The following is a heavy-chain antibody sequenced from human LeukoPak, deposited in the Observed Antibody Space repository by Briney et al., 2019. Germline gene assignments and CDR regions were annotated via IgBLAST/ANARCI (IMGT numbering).Heavy chain of an antibody. Sequence: PSETLSLTCTVSGDSFRTFYWSWLRQPPGKGLEWIGFVFHTGSTNYTPSLKSRITMSVGSSKNQFSLKVTSVTAADTAVYYCARGAASVVRGDVHFDSWGQGTLVTVSS. D-gene: IGHD3-10*01. CDR1: GDSFRTFY. V-gene: IGHV4-59*01. CDR2: VFHTGST. CDR3: ARGAASVVRGDVHFDS. J-gene: IGHJ4*02.